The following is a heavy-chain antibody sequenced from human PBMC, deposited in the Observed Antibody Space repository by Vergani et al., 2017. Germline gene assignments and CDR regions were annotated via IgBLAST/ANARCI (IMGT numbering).Heavy chain of an antibody. V-gene: IGHV3-30*03. CDR1: GFTFSSYG. Sequence: QVQLVESGGGVVQPGRSLRLSCAASGFTFSSYGMHWVRQAPGKGLEWVAVISYDGSNKYYADSVKGRFTISRDNSKNTLYLQMNSLRAEDTAVYYCARPATYWYFDLWGRGTLVTVSS. J-gene: IGHJ2*01. CDR2: ISYDGSNK. D-gene: IGHD2-15*01. CDR3: ARPATYWYFDL.